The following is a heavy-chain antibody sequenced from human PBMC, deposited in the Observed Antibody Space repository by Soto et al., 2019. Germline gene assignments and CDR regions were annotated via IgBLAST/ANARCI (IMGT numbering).Heavy chain of an antibody. CDR3: ARDGNPRYCSSTSCRRGRMDV. J-gene: IGHJ6*03. D-gene: IGHD2-2*01. Sequence: GGSLRLSCAASGFTFSSYSMNWVRQAPGKGLEWVSSISSSSSYIYYGDSVKGRFTISRGNAKNSLYLQMNSLRAEDTAGYYCARDGNPRYCSSTSCRRGRMDVWGKGTTVTVSS. CDR1: GFTFSSYS. V-gene: IGHV3-21*01. CDR2: ISSSSSYI.